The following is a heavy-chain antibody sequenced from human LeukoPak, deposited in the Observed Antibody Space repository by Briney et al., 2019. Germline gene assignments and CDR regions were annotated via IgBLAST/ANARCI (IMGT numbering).Heavy chain of an antibody. CDR2: INPSGGST. Sequence: AXVKVSCKASGYTFTSYYMHWVRQAPGQGLEWMGIINPSGGSTSYAQKFQGRVTMTRDTSTSTVYMELSSLRSEDTAVYYCAREVGATDSYYYYMDVWGKGTTVTVSS. V-gene: IGHV1-46*03. CDR3: AREVGATDSYYYYMDV. CDR1: GYTFTSYY. J-gene: IGHJ6*03. D-gene: IGHD1-26*01.